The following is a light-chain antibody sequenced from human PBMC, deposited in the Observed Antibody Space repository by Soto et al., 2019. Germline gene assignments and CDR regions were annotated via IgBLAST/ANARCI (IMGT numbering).Light chain of an antibody. CDR2: DVS. CDR3: SSYAGSYILVV. V-gene: IGLV2-11*01. J-gene: IGLJ3*02. CDR1: SSDVGGYDF. Sequence: QSALTQPRSVYGYPGQSVTLSCTGTSSDVGGYDFVSWYQQHPGKAPKLMIYDVSKRPSGVPDRFSVSKSGNSASLTISGLQAEDEADYYCSSYAGSYILVVFGGGTKVTVL.